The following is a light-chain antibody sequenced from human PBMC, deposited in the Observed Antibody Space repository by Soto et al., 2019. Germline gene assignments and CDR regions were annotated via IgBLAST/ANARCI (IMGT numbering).Light chain of an antibody. CDR2: AAA. CDR1: QGISNY. V-gene: IGKV1-27*01. Sequence: DIQMTQSPSSLSASVGDRVTITCRASQGISNYLAWYQQKPGKVPKLLIYAAATLPSGVPSRFSGSGSGTDFTLTISSLQPEDVATYYCQKYNSAAWTFGQGTKVEIK. CDR3: QKYNSAAWT. J-gene: IGKJ1*01.